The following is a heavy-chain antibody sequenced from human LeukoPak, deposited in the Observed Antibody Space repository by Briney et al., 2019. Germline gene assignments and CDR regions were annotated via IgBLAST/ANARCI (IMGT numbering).Heavy chain of an antibody. Sequence: PGGSLRLSCAASGFTFSSYWMHWVRQAPGKGLVWVSRINSDGSSTSYADSVKGRFTISRDNAKNTLYLQMDSLRAEDTAVYYCAKDPSWVTTYYFDYWGQGTLVTVSS. D-gene: IGHD4-17*01. V-gene: IGHV3-74*01. CDR2: INSDGSST. CDR1: GFTFSSYW. CDR3: AKDPSWVTTYYFDY. J-gene: IGHJ4*02.